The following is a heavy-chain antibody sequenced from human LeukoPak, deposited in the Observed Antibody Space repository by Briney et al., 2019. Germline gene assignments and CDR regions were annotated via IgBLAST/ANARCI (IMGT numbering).Heavy chain of an antibody. CDR2: IYSGGST. J-gene: IGHJ4*02. V-gene: IGHV3-53*01. CDR1: GFTVSSNY. D-gene: IGHD3-22*01. Sequence: GGSLRLSCAASGFTVSSNYMSWVRQAPGKGLEWVSVIYSGGSTYYADSVKGRFTISRDNSKNTLYLQMNSLRAEDTAVYYCARDRGYYDSSGNYHQAYFDYWGQGTLVTVSP. CDR3: ARDRGYYDSSGNYHQAYFDY.